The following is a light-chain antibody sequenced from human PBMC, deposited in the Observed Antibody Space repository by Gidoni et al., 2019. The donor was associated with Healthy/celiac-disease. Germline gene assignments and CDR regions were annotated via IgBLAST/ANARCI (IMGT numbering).Light chain of an antibody. CDR1: QSVSSSY. Sequence: EIVLTQSPGTLSLSQGERATLSCRASQSVSSSYLAWYQQNPGQAPRLRIYGASSRSTGIPDRFSGSGSGTDFTLTISRLEPEDFAVYYCQQYGSSLRTFGQGTKVEIK. CDR2: GAS. J-gene: IGKJ1*01. CDR3: QQYGSSLRT. V-gene: IGKV3-20*01.